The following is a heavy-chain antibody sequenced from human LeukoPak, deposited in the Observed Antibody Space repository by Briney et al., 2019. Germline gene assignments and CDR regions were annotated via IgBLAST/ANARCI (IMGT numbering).Heavy chain of an antibody. CDR1: GGSISSYY. Sequence: SETLSLTCTVSGGSISSYYWSWIRQPPGKGLEWIGYIYYSGTTNYNPSLKSRVTMSVDTSKNQFSLKLSSVTAADTAVYYCARARGYYYGMDVWGQGTTVTVSS. CDR3: ARARGYYYGMDV. V-gene: IGHV4-59*12. CDR2: IYYSGTT. J-gene: IGHJ6*02.